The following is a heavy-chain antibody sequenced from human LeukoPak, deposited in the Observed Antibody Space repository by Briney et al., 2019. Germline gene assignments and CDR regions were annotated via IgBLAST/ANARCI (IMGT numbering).Heavy chain of an antibody. CDR1: GFTFSSYW. Sequence: GGSLRLSCAASGFTFSSYWMSWVRQAPGKGLEWVANIKQDGSEKYYVDSVKGRFTISRDNAKNSLYLQMNSLRAEDTAVYYCARCHGWYNLPHYYYYMDVWGKGTTVTVSS. CDR2: IKQDGSEK. D-gene: IGHD6-19*01. CDR3: ARCHGWYNLPHYYYYMDV. V-gene: IGHV3-7*01. J-gene: IGHJ6*03.